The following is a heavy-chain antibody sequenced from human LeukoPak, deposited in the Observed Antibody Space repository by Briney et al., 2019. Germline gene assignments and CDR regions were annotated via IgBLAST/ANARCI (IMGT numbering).Heavy chain of an antibody. CDR2: INHSGST. Sequence: SETLSLTCAVYGGSFSGYYWSWIRQPPGKGLEWIGEINHSGSTNYNPSLKRRVTISVDTSKNQFSLKLSSVTAADTAVYYCASSYGDYGMDVWGQGTTVTVSS. J-gene: IGHJ6*02. D-gene: IGHD4-17*01. CDR3: ASSYGDYGMDV. V-gene: IGHV4-34*01. CDR1: GGSFSGYY.